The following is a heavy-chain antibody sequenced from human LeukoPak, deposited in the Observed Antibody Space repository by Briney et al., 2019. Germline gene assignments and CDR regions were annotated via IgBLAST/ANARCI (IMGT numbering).Heavy chain of an antibody. V-gene: IGHV4-39*07. CDR3: ARSAQLERRGYFDY. CDR1: GGSISSSSYY. D-gene: IGHD1-1*01. Sequence: AETLSLTCTVSGGSISSSSYYWGWIRQPPGKGLEWIGSIYYSGSTNYNPSLKSRVTISVDTSKNQFSLKLSSVTAADTAVHYCARSAQLERRGYFDYWGQGTLVTVSS. CDR2: IYYSGST. J-gene: IGHJ4*02.